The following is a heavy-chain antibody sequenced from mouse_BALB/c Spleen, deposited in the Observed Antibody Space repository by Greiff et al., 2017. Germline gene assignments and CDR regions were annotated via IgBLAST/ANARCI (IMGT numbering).Heavy chain of an antibody. D-gene: IGHD4-1*01. Sequence: VHLVESGPGLVAPSQSLSITCTVSGFSLTSYGVHWVRQPPGKGLEWLGVIWAGGSTNYNSALMSRLSISKDNSKSQVFLKMNSLQTDDTAMYYCARESRTGTSYYYAMDYWGQGTSVTVSS. V-gene: IGHV2-9*02. CDR3: ARESRTGTSYYYAMDY. CDR2: IWAGGST. J-gene: IGHJ4*01. CDR1: GFSLTSYG.